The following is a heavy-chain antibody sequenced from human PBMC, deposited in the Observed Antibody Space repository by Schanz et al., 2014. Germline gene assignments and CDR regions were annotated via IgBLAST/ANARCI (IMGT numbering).Heavy chain of an antibody. CDR2: FIPILDVG. D-gene: IGHD5-12*01. CDR3: ARDLTVDTGYVVHYYYYMDV. V-gene: IGHV1-69*04. CDR1: RYTFNTYG. J-gene: IGHJ6*03. Sequence: QGQLVQSGPEVKEPGASVKVSCEASRYTFNTYGLNWVRQAPGQGLEWMGRFIPILDVGNYAQQFQGRVTFTADKSTSTAYMELTSLRSEDTAVYFCARDLTVDTGYVVHYYYYMDVWGKGTTVTVSS.